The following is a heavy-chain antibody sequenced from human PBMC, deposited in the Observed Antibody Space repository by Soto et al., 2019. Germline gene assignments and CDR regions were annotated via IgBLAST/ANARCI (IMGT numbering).Heavy chain of an antibody. CDR1: GFTFSSYV. D-gene: IGHD5-12*01. CDR3: AKKAGYSGYDAFDY. V-gene: IGHV3-23*01. Sequence: PGGSLRLSCAASGFTFSSYVMSWVRQAPGKGLEWVAAVSSSAGSTFYAGSVKGRFAISRDNSKNTLYLQMNSLRAEDTAVYYCAKKAGYSGYDAFDYWGQGTLVTVSS. CDR2: VSSSAGST. J-gene: IGHJ4*02.